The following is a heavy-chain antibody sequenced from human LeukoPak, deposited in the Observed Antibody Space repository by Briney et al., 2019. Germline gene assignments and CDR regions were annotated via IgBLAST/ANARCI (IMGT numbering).Heavy chain of an antibody. Sequence: SETLSLTCTVSGDSFSSHYWTWIRQPPGKGLEWIGYISYRGSTNYNPSLKSRVTISINTSKNQFSLRLSSVTAADTAVYYCGRDLVTVTKGFDIWGQGTMVSVSS. CDR3: GRDLVTVTKGFDI. CDR2: ISYRGST. V-gene: IGHV4-59*11. CDR1: GDSFSSHY. D-gene: IGHD4-17*01. J-gene: IGHJ3*02.